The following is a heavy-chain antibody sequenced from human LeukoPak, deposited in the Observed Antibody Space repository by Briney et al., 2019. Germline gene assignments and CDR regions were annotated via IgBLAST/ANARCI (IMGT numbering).Heavy chain of an antibody. Sequence: GGSPRLSCAASGFTFDDYAMHWVRQAPGKGLEWVSGISWNSGSIGYADSVKGRFTISRDNSKNTLYLQMNSLRAEDTAVYYCAKDRVAGRGDYWGQGTLVTVSS. D-gene: IGHD6-19*01. CDR1: GFTFDDYA. V-gene: IGHV3-9*01. J-gene: IGHJ4*02. CDR2: ISWNSGSI. CDR3: AKDRVAGRGDY.